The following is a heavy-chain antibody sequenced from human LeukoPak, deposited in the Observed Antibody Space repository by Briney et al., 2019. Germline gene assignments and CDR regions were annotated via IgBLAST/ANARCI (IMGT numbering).Heavy chain of an antibody. CDR2: IYYSGST. CDR1: GGSISSYY. Sequence: KASETLSLTCTVSGGSISSYYWSWIRQHPGKGQEWIGYIYYSGSTNYNPSLKSRVTISVDTSKNQFSLKLSSVTAADTAVYYCARSSSSWYSYKGSDWFDPWGQGTLVTVSS. CDR3: ARSSSSWYSYKGSDWFDP. D-gene: IGHD6-13*01. V-gene: IGHV4-59*01. J-gene: IGHJ5*02.